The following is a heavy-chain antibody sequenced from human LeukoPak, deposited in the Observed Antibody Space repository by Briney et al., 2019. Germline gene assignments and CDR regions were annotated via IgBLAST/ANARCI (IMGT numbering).Heavy chain of an antibody. D-gene: IGHD6-13*01. Sequence: ASVKVSCKASGYTFTGYYMHWVRQAPGQGLEWMGWINPNSGGTNYAQKFQGWVTMTRDTSISTAYMELSSLRSEDTAVYYCARGRSSSWHHRGGYYGMDVWGQGTTVTVSS. J-gene: IGHJ6*02. CDR1: GYTFTGYY. V-gene: IGHV1-2*04. CDR2: INPNSGGT. CDR3: ARGRSSSWHHRGGYYGMDV.